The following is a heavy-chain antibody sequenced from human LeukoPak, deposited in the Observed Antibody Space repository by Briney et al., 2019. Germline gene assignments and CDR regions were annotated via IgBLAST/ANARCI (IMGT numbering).Heavy chain of an antibody. D-gene: IGHD6-19*01. Sequence: GGSLRLSCEVSGLTFRFYWLGWVRQAPGQGLEWVANINPDGSETYYMDSVKGRFTISRDNAKESMFLQMNSLRVEETAVYFCVRWGVEAGMDSWGQGILVTVSS. CDR1: GLTFRFYW. V-gene: IGHV3-7*01. CDR3: VRWGVEAGMDS. CDR2: INPDGSET. J-gene: IGHJ4*02.